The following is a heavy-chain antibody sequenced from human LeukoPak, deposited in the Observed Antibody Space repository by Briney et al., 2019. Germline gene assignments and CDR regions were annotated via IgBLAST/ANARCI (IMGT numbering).Heavy chain of an antibody. Sequence: GRSLRLSCAASGFTFRDHHMSWICQTPGKGLEWLSYISGDSYTKYADSVKGRFTISRDNAKNSLFLQMNSLRVEDTAVYYCARGGGNSGYFQHWGQGTLVTVSS. J-gene: IGHJ1*01. V-gene: IGHV3-11*05. CDR1: GFTFRDHH. CDR2: ISGDSYT. CDR3: ARGGGNSGYFQH. D-gene: IGHD4-23*01.